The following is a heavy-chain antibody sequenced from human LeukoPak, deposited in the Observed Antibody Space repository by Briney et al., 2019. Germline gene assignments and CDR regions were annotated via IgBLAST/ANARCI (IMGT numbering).Heavy chain of an antibody. CDR2: ISSSGSTI. CDR3: ARGPDDYGDSLFDY. CDR1: GFTSSGST. D-gene: IGHD4-17*01. J-gene: IGHJ4*02. Sequence: TGGSLRLSCEASGFTSSGSTMNWVRQAPGKGLEWVSYISSSGSTIYYADSVKGRFTISRDNAKNSLYLQVNSLRDEDTAVYYCARGPDDYGDSLFDYWGQGTLVTVSS. V-gene: IGHV3-48*02.